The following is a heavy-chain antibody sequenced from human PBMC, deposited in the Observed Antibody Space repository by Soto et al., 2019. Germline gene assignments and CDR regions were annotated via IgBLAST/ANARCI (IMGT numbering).Heavy chain of an antibody. CDR2: ISYDGSNK. V-gene: IGHV3-30-3*01. J-gene: IGHJ4*02. CDR3: ARTKDYYFDY. CDR1: GFTFSSYA. Sequence: PGGSLRLSCAASGFTFSSYAMHWVRQAPGKGLEWVAVISYDGSNKYYADSVKGRFTTSRDNSKNTLYLQMNSLRAEDTAVYYCARTKDYYFDYWGQGTLVTVSS.